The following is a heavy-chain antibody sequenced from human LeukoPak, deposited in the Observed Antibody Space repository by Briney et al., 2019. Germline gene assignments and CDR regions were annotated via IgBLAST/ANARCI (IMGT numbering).Heavy chain of an antibody. Sequence: GGSLRLSCAASGFFLSSYWMSSVRQAPGKWLECVANIKQDGSDKYYVDSVKGGFIIARDNAKNSMYLQMNSLRAEDTAVYYCARGGGRRDWPWLYYFDYWGQGTLVTVSS. CDR2: IKQDGSDK. CDR3: ARGGGRRDWPWLYYFDY. CDR1: GFFLSSYW. V-gene: IGHV3-7*01. D-gene: IGHD3/OR15-3a*01. J-gene: IGHJ4*02.